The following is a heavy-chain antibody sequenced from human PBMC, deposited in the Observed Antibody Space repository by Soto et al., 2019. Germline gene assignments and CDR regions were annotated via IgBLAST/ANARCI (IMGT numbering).Heavy chain of an antibody. CDR2: INEDSSYI. D-gene: IGHD3-3*01. V-gene: IGHV3-21*02. CDR3: VRDFGWYFRSGYMDV. CDR1: GFDFSSYS. Sequence: EVQLVESGGGLVKPGGSLRLSCAASGFDFSSYSMNWVRQAPGKGLEWVSSINEDSSYIYYAHSLRGRFTISRDNAKESLFLEINSLRAEDTAVYYCVRDFGWYFRSGYMDVWVDGATVTVSS. J-gene: IGHJ6*03.